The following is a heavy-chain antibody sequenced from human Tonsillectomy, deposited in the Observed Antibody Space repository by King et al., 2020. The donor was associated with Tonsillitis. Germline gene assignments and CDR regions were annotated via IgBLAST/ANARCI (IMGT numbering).Heavy chain of an antibody. CDR3: TRSETGVFDY. CDR1: GFTFSGSA. Sequence: VQLVESGGGLVQPGGSLKLSCAASGFTFSGSAMHWVRQASGKGLELVGRIRSKANSYATAYASSVKGRFTISRDDSKNTAYLQMNSLKTEDTAVYYCTRSETGVFDYWGQGTLVTVSS. J-gene: IGHJ4*02. CDR2: IRSKANSYAT. D-gene: IGHD7-27*01. V-gene: IGHV3-73*01.